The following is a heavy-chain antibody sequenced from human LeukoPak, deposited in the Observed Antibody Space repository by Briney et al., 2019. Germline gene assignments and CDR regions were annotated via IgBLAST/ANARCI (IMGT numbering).Heavy chain of an antibody. Sequence: PGGSLRLSCAASGFTFSNYWMSWVRQAPGKGLEWVANIKQDGSEKYYVDSVKGRFTISRDNAKNTLSLQMNGLRAEDTALYYCAKGVIPAAVPDGGLDYWGQGTLVTVSS. CDR2: IKQDGSEK. CDR1: GFTFSNYW. J-gene: IGHJ4*02. CDR3: AKGVIPAAVPDGGLDY. V-gene: IGHV3-7*05. D-gene: IGHD2-2*01.